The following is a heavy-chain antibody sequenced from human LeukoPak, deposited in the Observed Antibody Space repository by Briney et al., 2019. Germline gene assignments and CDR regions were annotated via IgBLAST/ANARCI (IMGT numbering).Heavy chain of an antibody. D-gene: IGHD3-9*01. CDR1: GGTVSSYV. V-gene: IGHV1-69*13. J-gene: IGHJ5*02. Sequence: SVNVSCKASGGTVSSYVISWVRQAPGQGLEWMGGVLPIFGTAIYAQKWQGRVTITADESTSTAYMELRSLRSEDTAIYYCARAEDQGRYFDWLPGFAPWGQGTLVIVSS. CDR3: ARAEDQGRYFDWLPGFAP. CDR2: VLPIFGTA.